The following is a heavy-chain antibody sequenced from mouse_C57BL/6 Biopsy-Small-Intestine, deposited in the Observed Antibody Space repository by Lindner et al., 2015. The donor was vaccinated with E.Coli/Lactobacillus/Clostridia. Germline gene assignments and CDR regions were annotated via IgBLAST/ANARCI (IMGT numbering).Heavy chain of an antibody. CDR3: AREGVYVPYAMDY. Sequence: VQLQESGPELVKPGASVKISCKASGYSFTDHNMNWVKQSNGKSLEWIGVINPNYGTTSYNQKFKGKATLTVDQSSSTAYMQLNSLTSEDSAVYYCAREGVYVPYAMDYWGQGTSVTVSS. CDR2: INPNYGTT. D-gene: IGHD1-1*01. CDR1: GYSFTDHN. J-gene: IGHJ4*01. V-gene: IGHV1-39*01.